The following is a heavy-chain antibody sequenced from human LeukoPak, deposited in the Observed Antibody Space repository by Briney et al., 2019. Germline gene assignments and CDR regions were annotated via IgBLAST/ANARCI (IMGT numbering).Heavy chain of an antibody. CDR1: GGSISSSSYY. J-gene: IGHJ3*02. Sequence: SETLSLTCTVSGGSISSSSYYWGWIRQPPGKGLEWIGSIYYSGSTYYNPSLKSRVTISVDTSKNQFSLKLSSVTAADTAVYYCARHPTYLTYYDSSPDIWGQGTMVTVSS. CDR3: ARHPTYLTYYDSSPDI. CDR2: IYYSGST. V-gene: IGHV4-39*01. D-gene: IGHD3-22*01.